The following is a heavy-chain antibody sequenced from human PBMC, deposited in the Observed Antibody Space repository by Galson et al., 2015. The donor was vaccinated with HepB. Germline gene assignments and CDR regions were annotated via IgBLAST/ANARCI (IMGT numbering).Heavy chain of an antibody. CDR1: GGSFSGYY. V-gene: IGHV4-34*01. CDR2: INHSGST. J-gene: IGHJ5*02. CDR3: ARGSVDP. Sequence: SETLSLTCAVYGGSFSGYYWSWIRQPPGKGLEWIGEINHSGSTNYNPSLKSRVTISVDTSKNQFSLELSSVTAADTAVYYCARGSVDPWGQGTLVTVSA.